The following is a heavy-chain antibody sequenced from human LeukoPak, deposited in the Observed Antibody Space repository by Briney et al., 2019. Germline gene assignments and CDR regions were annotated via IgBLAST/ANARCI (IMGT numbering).Heavy chain of an antibody. CDR1: GFTFDDYG. Sequence: RSGGSLRLSCAASGFTFDDYGMSWVRQAPGKGLEWVSGINWNGGSTGYADSVKGRFTITRDNAKNSLYLQMNNLRAEDTALYYCARATSTVVTSTFDYWGQGTLVTVSS. CDR3: ARATSTVVTSTFDY. CDR2: INWNGGST. V-gene: IGHV3-20*04. D-gene: IGHD4-23*01. J-gene: IGHJ4*02.